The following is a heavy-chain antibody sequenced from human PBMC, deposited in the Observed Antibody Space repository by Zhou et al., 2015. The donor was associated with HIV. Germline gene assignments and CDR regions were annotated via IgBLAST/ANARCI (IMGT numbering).Heavy chain of an antibody. CDR3: TRGRNYDLDYYYMDV. CDR2: IRSKAYGGTT. V-gene: IGHV3-49*03. CDR1: GFTFGDYA. J-gene: IGHJ6*03. D-gene: IGHD3-3*01. Sequence: EVQLVESGGGLVQPGRSLRLSCTPSGFTFGDYAMRWFRQAPGKGLEWVGFIRSKAYGGTTEYAASVKGRFTISRDDSKSIGYLQMNSLKTEDTAVYYCTRGRNYDLDYYYMDVWGKGTTVTVFS.